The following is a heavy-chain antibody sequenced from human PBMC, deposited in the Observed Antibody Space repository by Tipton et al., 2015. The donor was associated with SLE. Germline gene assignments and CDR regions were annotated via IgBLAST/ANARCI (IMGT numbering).Heavy chain of an antibody. J-gene: IGHJ3*01. CDR2: TNEDGSVT. D-gene: IGHD2-15*01. Sequence: SLRLSCEDSGFTFSKYWMHWVRQAPGKGLVWVARTNEDGSVTNYADSVKGRFTISRGNAKNTLYLQMNSLRAEDTAVYYCGRDLSGQKDVWGQGTMVTVSS. CDR3: GRDLSGQKDV. CDR1: GFTFSKYW. V-gene: IGHV3-74*01.